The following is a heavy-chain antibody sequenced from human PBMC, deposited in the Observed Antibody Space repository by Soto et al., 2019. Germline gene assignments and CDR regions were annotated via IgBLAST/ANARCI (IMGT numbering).Heavy chain of an antibody. CDR1: GYSFTSYW. CDR3: ARHQARHGNYGGY. V-gene: IGHV5-10-1*01. D-gene: IGHD4-4*01. CDR2: IDPSGSYT. Sequence: PGESLKISCEGSGYSFTSYWISCVRQMPGKGLEWMGRIDPSGSYTNYSPSFQGHVTISADKSISTAYLQWSSLKASDTAMYYCARHQARHGNYGGYWGQGTLVTVLL. J-gene: IGHJ4*02.